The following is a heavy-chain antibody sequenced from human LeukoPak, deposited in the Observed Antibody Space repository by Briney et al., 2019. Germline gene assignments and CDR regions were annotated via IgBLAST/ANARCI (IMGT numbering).Heavy chain of an antibody. D-gene: IGHD4-23*01. Sequence: GGSLRLSCAASGFTLSSYSMNWVRQAPGKGLEWVSYISSSGSTIYYADSVKGRFTISRDNAKNSLYLQMNSLRAEDTAVYYCARATVVSPNYWGQGTLVTVSS. CDR3: ARATVVSPNY. CDR2: ISSSGSTI. J-gene: IGHJ4*02. V-gene: IGHV3-48*04. CDR1: GFTLSSYS.